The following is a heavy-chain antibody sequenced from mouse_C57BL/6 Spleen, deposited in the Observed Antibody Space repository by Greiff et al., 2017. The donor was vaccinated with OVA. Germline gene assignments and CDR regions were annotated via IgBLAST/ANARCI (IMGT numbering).Heavy chain of an antibody. CDR2: ISSGSSTI. J-gene: IGHJ4*01. V-gene: IGHV5-17*01. CDR3: ARGGYGNYNYYAMDY. D-gene: IGHD2-1*01. Sequence: EVQLVESGGGLVKPGGSLKLSCAASGFTFSDYGMHWVRQAPEKGLEWVAYISSGSSTIYYADTVKGRFTISSDNAKNTLFLQMTSLRSEDTAMYYCARGGYGNYNYYAMDYWGQGTSVTVSS. CDR1: GFTFSDYG.